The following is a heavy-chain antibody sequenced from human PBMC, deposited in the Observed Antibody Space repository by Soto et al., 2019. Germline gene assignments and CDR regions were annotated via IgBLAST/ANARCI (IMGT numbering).Heavy chain of an antibody. D-gene: IGHD6-19*01. V-gene: IGHV3-48*03. CDR2: ISSSGSTI. CDR1: GFTFSSYE. CDR3: ARARQWLVRGMDV. J-gene: IGHJ6*02. Sequence: PVGSLRLSCAASGFTFSSYEMNWVRQAPGKGLEWVSYISSSGSTIYYADSVKGRFTISRDNAKNSLYLQMNSLRAEDTAVYYCARARQWLVRGMDVWGQGTTVTVSS.